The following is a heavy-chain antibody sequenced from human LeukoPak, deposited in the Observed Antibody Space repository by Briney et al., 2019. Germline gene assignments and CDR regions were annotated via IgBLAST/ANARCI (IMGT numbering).Heavy chain of an antibody. V-gene: IGHV3-7*01. CDR1: GFSFTTYW. CDR3: AKLAKYFYGAETFYFFEH. D-gene: IGHD3-10*01. Sequence: GGSLRLSCAASGFSFTTYWMSWVRQAQGKGLEWVANINQDGTEKYYVDSVKGRFTISRDNGKNSLYLQMNSLRVEDTAVYYCAKLAKYFYGAETFYFFEHWGQGTPVTASS. J-gene: IGHJ4*02. CDR2: INQDGTEK.